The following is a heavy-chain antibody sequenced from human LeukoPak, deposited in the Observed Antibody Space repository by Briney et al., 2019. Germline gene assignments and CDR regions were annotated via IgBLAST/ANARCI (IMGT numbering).Heavy chain of an antibody. CDR3: ARDRLHYDSLTGYPAD. CDR2: ISYDGSNK. CDR1: GFTFSNYA. V-gene: IGHV3-30-3*01. D-gene: IGHD3-9*01. J-gene: IGHJ4*02. Sequence: PGGSLRLSCAASGFTFSNYAMHWVRQAPGKGLEWVAVISYDGSNKYYADSVKGRFTISRDSSKNTLYLQMNSLRAEDTAVYYCARDRLHYDSLTGYPADWGQGTLVTVSS.